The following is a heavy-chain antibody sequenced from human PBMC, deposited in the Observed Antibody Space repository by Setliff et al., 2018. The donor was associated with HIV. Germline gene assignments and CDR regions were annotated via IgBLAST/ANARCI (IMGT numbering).Heavy chain of an antibody. D-gene: IGHD3-10*01. V-gene: IGHV1-69*13. Sequence: GASVKVSCKASGGTLNSYGISWVRQAPGQGLEWMGGIIPVFGTTNYAQKFQGRVTITADESTITAYMELSSLKSEDTAMYYCAGEEAPDMVRGVINAFDFWGQGTMVTVSS. J-gene: IGHJ3*01. CDR3: AGEEAPDMVRGVINAFDF. CDR1: GGTLNSYG. CDR2: IIPVFGTT.